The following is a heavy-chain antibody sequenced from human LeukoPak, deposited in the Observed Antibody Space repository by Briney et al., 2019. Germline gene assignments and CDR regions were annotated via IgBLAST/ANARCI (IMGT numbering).Heavy chain of an antibody. CDR3: ARGQSLNDY. Sequence: ASVKVSCKASGYTFTEYYMHWVRQAPGQGLEWMGWINPNSGGANYAENFQGRVTMTRDTSISAAYMELSSLGYDDTALYYCARGQSLNDYWGQGTLVTVSS. V-gene: IGHV1-2*02. CDR2: INPNSGGA. J-gene: IGHJ4*02. CDR1: GYTFTEYY.